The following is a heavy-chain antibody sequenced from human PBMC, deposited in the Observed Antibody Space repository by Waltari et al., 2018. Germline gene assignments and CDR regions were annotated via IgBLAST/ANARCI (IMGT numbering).Heavy chain of an antibody. J-gene: IGHJ6*02. CDR2: ISSSGSTI. V-gene: IGHV3-48*03. CDR1: GFTFCRYE. D-gene: IGHD3-10*01. CDR3: ARVSGELLYYYYGMDV. Sequence: EVQLVESGGGLVQPGGSLSLSCAASGFTFCRYEMNWVRQAPGKGLEWVSYISSSGSTIYYADSVKGRFTISRDNAKNSLYLQMNSLRAEDTAVYYCARVSGELLYYYYGMDVWGQGTTVTVSS.